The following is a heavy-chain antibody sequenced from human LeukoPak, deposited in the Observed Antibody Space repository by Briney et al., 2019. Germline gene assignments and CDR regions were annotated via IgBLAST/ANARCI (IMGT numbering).Heavy chain of an antibody. CDR3: ARGPGLTAILNWFDA. J-gene: IGHJ5*02. CDR2: INPKSGGT. Sequence: ASVKVSCKASGYTFSGYYMHWVRQAPGQGLEWMGWINPKSGGTNYAQKFQGRVTMTRDTSISTVYMELSRLRSDDTAVYNCARGPGLTAILNWFDAWGQGTLVTVSS. V-gene: IGHV1-2*02. D-gene: IGHD1-14*01. CDR1: GYTFSGYY.